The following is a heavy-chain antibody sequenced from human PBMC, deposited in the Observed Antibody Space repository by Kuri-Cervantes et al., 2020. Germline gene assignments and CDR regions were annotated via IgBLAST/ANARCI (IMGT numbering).Heavy chain of an antibody. Sequence: GESLKISCAASGFIFSNSWMYWVRQAPGKGLVWVSRINGDGGSTTYADSVKGRFIISRDNAKNTLYLHMDSLVAEDTAVYYCARDLAGWDREDYWGQGTLVTVSS. CDR3: ARDLAGWDREDY. J-gene: IGHJ4*02. CDR2: INGDGGST. CDR1: GFIFSNSW. V-gene: IGHV3-74*01. D-gene: IGHD1-26*01.